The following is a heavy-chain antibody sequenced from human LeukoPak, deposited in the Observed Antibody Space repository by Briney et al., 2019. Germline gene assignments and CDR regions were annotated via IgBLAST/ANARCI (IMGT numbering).Heavy chain of an antibody. J-gene: IGHJ3*02. CDR2: ISSGGVYI. V-gene: IGHV3-21*01. CDR1: GFTFSSYA. D-gene: IGHD4-17*01. CDR3: ARGGDYAAFDI. Sequence: GGSLRLSCAASGFTFSSYAMNWVRQAPGKGLEWVSSISSGGVYIHYADSVKGRFTISRDNAKNSLYLQMNSLRAEDTAVYYCARGGDYAAFDIWGQGTMVTVSS.